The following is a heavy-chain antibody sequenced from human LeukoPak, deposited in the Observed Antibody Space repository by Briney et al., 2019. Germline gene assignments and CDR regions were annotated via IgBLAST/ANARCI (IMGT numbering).Heavy chain of an antibody. CDR3: AKEGLAAFDY. J-gene: IGHJ4*02. V-gene: IGHV3-23*01. Sequence: GGSLRLSCAASGFNFSSNAMTWVRQAPGRGLEWVSRISGSGGGTFYAGSVKGRFTISRDNSKNTLYLQMKRLTVEDTAVYYCAKEGLAAFDYWGQGTLVTVSS. CDR1: GFNFSSNA. D-gene: IGHD6-19*01. CDR2: ISGSGGGT.